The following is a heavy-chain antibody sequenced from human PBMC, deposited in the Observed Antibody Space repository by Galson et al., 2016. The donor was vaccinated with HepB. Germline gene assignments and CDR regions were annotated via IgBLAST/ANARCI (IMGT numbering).Heavy chain of an antibody. CDR2: ISGDGNYI. D-gene: IGHD1-14*01. J-gene: IGHJ2*01. V-gene: IGHV3-21*01. CDR1: GFNFSNYN. CDR3: AREVTGITTPGIYWFFDL. Sequence: SLRLSCAASGFNFSNYNLNWVRQAPGKGLEWVSSISGDGNYIQFADSVKGRFTISRDNAKKLLSLQMNSLRGDDTAIYYCAREVTGITTPGIYWFFDLWGRGTLVTVSS.